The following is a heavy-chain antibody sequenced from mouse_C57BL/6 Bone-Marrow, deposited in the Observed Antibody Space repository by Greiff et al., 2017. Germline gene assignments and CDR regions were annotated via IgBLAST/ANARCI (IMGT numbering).Heavy chain of an antibody. D-gene: IGHD2-1*01. CDR1: GYTFTSYW. CDR2: IDPSDSYT. V-gene: IGHV1-69*01. CDR3: ARDPLYYCNLYYAMYY. J-gene: IGHJ4*01. Sequence: QVQLQQPGAELVMPGASVKLSCKASGYTFTSYWMHWVKQRPGQGLEWIGEIDPSDSYTNYNQKFKGKSTLTVDKASSTAYMQLSSLTSEDSAVYYCARDPLYYCNLYYAMYYWGQGTAATVSS.